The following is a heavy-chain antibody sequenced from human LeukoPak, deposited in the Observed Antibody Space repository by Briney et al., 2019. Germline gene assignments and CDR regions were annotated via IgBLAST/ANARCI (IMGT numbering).Heavy chain of an antibody. V-gene: IGHV3-66*01. CDR1: GFTVSSNY. Sequence: GGSLSLSCAASGFTVSSNYMSWVRQAPGKGLEWVSVIYSGGSTYYADSVKGRFTISRDNSKDTLYLQMNSLRAEDTAVYHCARDAPPSYYYDSSGNAWYFDIWGRGTLVTVSS. D-gene: IGHD3-22*01. CDR2: IYSGGST. CDR3: ARDAPPSYYYDSSGNAWYFDI. J-gene: IGHJ2*01.